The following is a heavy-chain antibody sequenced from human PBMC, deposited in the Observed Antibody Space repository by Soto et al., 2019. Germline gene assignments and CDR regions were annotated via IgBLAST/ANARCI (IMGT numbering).Heavy chain of an antibody. CDR3: ARDQRAGIAARPRHSYYGMDV. CDR1: GCTFSSYA. J-gene: IGHJ6*02. CDR2: IIPIFGTA. V-gene: IGHV1-69*13. D-gene: IGHD6-6*01. Sequence: SVKVSCKASGCTFSSYAISWVRQAPGQGLEWMGGIIPIFGTANYAQKFQGRVTITADESTSTAYMELSSLRSEDTDVYYCARDQRAGIAARPRHSYYGMDVWGQGTTVTVSS.